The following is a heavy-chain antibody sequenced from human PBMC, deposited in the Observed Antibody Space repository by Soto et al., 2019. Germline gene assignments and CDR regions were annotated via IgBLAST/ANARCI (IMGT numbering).Heavy chain of an antibody. CDR2: IYYSGST. V-gene: IGHV4-59*01. CDR3: ARATHYDFWSGYYSDYYYYGMDV. J-gene: IGHJ6*02. CDR1: GGSISSYY. Sequence: KASETLSLTCTVSGGSISSYYWSWIRQPPGKGLEWIGYIYYSGSTNYNPSLKSRVTISVDTSKNQFSLKLSSVTAADTAVYYCARATHYDFWSGYYSDYYYYGMDVWGQGTTVTVSS. D-gene: IGHD3-3*01.